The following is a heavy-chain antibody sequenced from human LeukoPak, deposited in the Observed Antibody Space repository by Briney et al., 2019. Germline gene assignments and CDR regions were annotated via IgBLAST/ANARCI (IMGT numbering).Heavy chain of an antibody. J-gene: IGHJ4*02. CDR2: IRFDGSDK. CDR1: GFTFSRYG. CDR3: AKIGAVAGHFDY. V-gene: IGHV3-30*02. Sequence: GGSLRLSCAASGFTFSRYGMHWVRQAPGKGLEWVAFIRFDGSDKYHADSVKGRFTISGDNSKNTVYLQMNSLRVEDTALYYCAKIGAVAGHFDYWGQGTLVTVSS. D-gene: IGHD6-19*01.